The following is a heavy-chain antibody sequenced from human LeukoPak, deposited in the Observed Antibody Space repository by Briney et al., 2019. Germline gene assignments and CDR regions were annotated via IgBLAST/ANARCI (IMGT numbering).Heavy chain of an antibody. CDR2: ISSSSSYI. Sequence: AGGSLRLSCAASGFTFSSYSMNWVRQAPGKGLEWVSSISSSSSYIYYADSVKGRFTISRDNAKNSLYLQMNSLRAEDTAVYYCAKARIATAGTLNYWGQGTLVTVSS. J-gene: IGHJ4*02. V-gene: IGHV3-21*04. CDR3: AKARIATAGTLNY. CDR1: GFTFSSYS. D-gene: IGHD6-13*01.